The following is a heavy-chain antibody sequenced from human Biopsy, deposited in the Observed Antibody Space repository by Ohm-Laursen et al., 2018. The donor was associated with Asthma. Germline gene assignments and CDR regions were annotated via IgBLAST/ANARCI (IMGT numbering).Heavy chain of an antibody. Sequence: SVKVSCKSSGYNFISFAIHWVRQAPGQRLKWMGWVNTGNGDTKYSQKFQGRVTITRDTSASTAYMELRSLRSEDTATYYCARTYYDFLTGQVKDVFGVWGQGTMVTVSS. V-gene: IGHV1-3*04. J-gene: IGHJ3*01. D-gene: IGHD3-9*01. CDR2: VNTGNGDT. CDR3: ARTYYDFLTGQVKDVFGV. CDR1: GYNFISFA.